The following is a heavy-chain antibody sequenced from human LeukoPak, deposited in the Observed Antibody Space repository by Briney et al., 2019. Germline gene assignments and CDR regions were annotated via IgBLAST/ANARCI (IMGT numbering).Heavy chain of an antibody. V-gene: IGHV3-23*01. CDR1: GFTFSSYA. J-gene: IGHJ4*02. Sequence: GGSLRLSCAASGFTFSSYAMSWVRQAPGKGLEWVSAISGSGGSTYYADFVKGRFTISRDNSKNTLYLQMNSLRADDTAVYYCAKAADNGYYYYFDYWGQGTLVTVSS. D-gene: IGHD3-22*01. CDR3: AKAADNGYYYYFDY. CDR2: ISGSGGST.